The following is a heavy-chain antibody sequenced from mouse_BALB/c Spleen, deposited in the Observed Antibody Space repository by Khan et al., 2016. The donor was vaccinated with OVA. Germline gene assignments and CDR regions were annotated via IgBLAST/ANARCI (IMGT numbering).Heavy chain of an antibody. V-gene: IGHV9-3-1*01. D-gene: IGHD2-1*01. CDR1: GYTFTNYG. J-gene: IGHJ3*01. CDR3: ARSNDNSWFAY. CDR2: INTYTGEP. Sequence: QIQLVQSGPELKKPGETVKISCKASGYTFTNYGMNWVKQAPGKGLKWMGWINTYTGEPTYADDFKGRFAFSLETSASTAYLQINNLKNEDTATYFCARSNDNSWFAYWGQGTLVTVSA.